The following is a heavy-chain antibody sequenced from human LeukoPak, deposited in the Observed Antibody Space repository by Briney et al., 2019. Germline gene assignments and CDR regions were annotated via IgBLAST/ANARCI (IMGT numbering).Heavy chain of an antibody. CDR2: ISWNSGSI. J-gene: IGHJ3*02. CDR3: AKDIKDYVWGSYSGAFDI. V-gene: IGHV3-9*01. CDR1: GFTFSSYA. D-gene: IGHD3-16*01. Sequence: GGSLRLSCAASGFTFSSYAMHWVRQAPGKGLEWVSGISWNSGSIGYADSVKGRFTISRDNAKNSLYLQMNSLRAEDTALYYCAKDIKDYVWGSYSGAFDIWGQGTMVTVSS.